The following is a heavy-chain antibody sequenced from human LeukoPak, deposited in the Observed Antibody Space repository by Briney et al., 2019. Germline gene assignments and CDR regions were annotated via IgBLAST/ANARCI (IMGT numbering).Heavy chain of an antibody. CDR1: GGSISSYY. D-gene: IGHD5-12*01. J-gene: IGHJ6*02. Sequence: SETLSLTCTVSGGSISSYYWSWIRQPPGKGLEWIGYIYYSGSTNYNPSLKSRVTISVDTSKNQFSLKLSSVTAADTAVYYCAGQWPEDYYGMDVWGQGTTVTVSS. CDR3: AGQWPEDYYGMDV. CDR2: IYYSGST. V-gene: IGHV4-59*08.